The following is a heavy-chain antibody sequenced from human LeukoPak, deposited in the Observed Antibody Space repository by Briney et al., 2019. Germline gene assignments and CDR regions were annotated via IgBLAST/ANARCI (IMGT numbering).Heavy chain of an antibody. D-gene: IGHD2-2*01. CDR3: ARDPEYQLLYYFDY. V-gene: IGHV3-7*01. CDR1: GFTFSSYW. J-gene: IGHJ4*02. CDR2: INHNGNVN. Sequence: GGSLRLSCAASGFTFSSYWMNWARQAPGKGLEWVASINHNGNVNYYVDSVKGRFTISRDNAKNSLYLQMNSLRAEDTAVYYCARDPEYQLLYYFDYWGQGTLVTVSS.